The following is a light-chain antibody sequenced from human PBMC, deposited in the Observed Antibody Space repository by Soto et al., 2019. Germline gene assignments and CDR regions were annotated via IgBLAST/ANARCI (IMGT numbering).Light chain of an antibody. Sequence: QSVLTQPPSVSGAPGQRVTISCTGSSSNIGAGYDVHWYQQLPGTAPKLLIYGNSNGPSGVPDRFSGSKSGTSASLAITGLQAEDEADYYCQSYDSSLSGVLFGGGTKVTVL. CDR3: QSYDSSLSGVL. V-gene: IGLV1-40*01. CDR2: GNS. J-gene: IGLJ2*01. CDR1: SSNIGAGYD.